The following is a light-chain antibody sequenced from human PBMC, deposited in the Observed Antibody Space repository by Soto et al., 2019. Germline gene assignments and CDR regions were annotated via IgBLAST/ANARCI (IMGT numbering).Light chain of an antibody. CDR2: GTS. Sequence: VLTQSPDTLSLSPGDRATLSCRANQRASRQYLSWYQQRPGQPPRLLIYGTSRRATGIPDRFSGSGSGTDFTLTISRLEPEDFAVYYCQQYGSSPPITFGQGTRLEIK. V-gene: IGKV3-20*01. J-gene: IGKJ5*01. CDR3: QQYGSSPPIT. CDR1: QRASRQY.